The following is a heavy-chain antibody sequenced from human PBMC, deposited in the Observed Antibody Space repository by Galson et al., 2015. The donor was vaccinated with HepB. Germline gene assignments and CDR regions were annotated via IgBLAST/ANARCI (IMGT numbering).Heavy chain of an antibody. D-gene: IGHD1-26*01. Sequence: LSLTCAVYGGSFSGYYWSWIRQPPGKGLEWIGEINHSGSTNYNPSLKSRVTISVDTSKNQFSLKLSSVTAADTAVYYCARGKGKWGPALSGLDYWGQGTLVTVSS. CDR2: INHSGST. J-gene: IGHJ4*02. V-gene: IGHV4-34*01. CDR3: ARGKGKWGPALSGLDY. CDR1: GGSFSGYY.